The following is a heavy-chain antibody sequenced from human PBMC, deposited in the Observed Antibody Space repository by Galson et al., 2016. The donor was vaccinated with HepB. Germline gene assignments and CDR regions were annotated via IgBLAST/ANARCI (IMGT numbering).Heavy chain of an antibody. V-gene: IGHV1-3*01. CDR2: INAGNDNT. CDR3: ARGPNYDILTGLYGMDV. J-gene: IGHJ6*02. Sequence: SVKVSCKASGYTLSSYAMYWVRQAPGQRLEWMGWINAGNDNTKYSQKFQGRVTITRDTSASTAYMELSSLRSEDTAVYYCARGPNYDILTGLYGMDVWGQGTTVTVSS. D-gene: IGHD3-9*01. CDR1: GYTLSSYA.